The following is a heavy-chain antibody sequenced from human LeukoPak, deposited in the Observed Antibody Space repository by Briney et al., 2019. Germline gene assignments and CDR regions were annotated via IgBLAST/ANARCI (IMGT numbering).Heavy chain of an antibody. CDR2: TYYRSKWDN. CDR1: GDSVSSNSAA. J-gene: IGHJ3*02. D-gene: IGHD3-10*01. CDR3: ARTSSWFGGHDAFDM. V-gene: IGHV6-1*01. Sequence: SQTLSLTCAISGDSVSSNSAAWNWIRQSPSRGLEWLGRTYYRSKWDNDYAVSVKSRITINPDTSKNQFSLQLNSVTPEDSAVYYCARTSSWFGGHDAFDMWAKGQWSPSLQ.